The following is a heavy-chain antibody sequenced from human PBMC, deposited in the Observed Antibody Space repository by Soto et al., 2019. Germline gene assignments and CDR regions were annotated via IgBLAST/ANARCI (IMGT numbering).Heavy chain of an antibody. Sequence: ASVKVSCKASGYTFTSYYMHWVRQAPGQGLEWMGIINPSGGSTSYAQKFQGRVTMTRDTSTSTVYMELSSLRSEDTAVYYCARDPPSVAGHYYYYYGMDVWGQGTTVTVSS. CDR2: INPSGGST. CDR3: ARDPPSVAGHYYYYYGMDV. J-gene: IGHJ6*02. V-gene: IGHV1-46*01. D-gene: IGHD6-19*01. CDR1: GYTFTSYY.